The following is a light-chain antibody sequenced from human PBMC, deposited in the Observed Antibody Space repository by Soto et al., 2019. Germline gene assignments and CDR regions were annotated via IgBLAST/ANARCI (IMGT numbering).Light chain of an antibody. J-gene: IGKJ5*01. Sequence: IVFAHYKRTLSFSPGERAPLSWRASQRVGSDLVWYRQKPGQAPRLLIYGASTRATGIPARFSGSESGTEFTLTIISLQSEDFAVYYCQQYNNWLITFGQGTLLAVK. CDR1: QRVGSD. CDR3: QQYNNWLIT. V-gene: IGKV3-15*01. CDR2: GAS.